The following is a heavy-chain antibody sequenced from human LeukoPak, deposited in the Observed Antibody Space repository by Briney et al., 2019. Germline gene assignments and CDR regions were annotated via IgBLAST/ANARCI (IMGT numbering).Heavy chain of an antibody. V-gene: IGHV3-7*01. CDR1: GFTFSSRDW. CDR2: IKQDGSEK. CDR3: ARDHWPYWYFDL. Sequence: PGGSLRLSCVASGFTFSSRDWMTWVRQAPGKGLEWVANIKQDGSEKNYVDSVKGRFTISRDNAKNSVDLQMNSLRVEDTAVYYCARDHWPYWYFDLWGRGTLVTVSS. J-gene: IGHJ2*01.